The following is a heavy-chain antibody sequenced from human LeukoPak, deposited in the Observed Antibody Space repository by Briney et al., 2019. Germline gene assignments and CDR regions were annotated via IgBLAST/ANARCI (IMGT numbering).Heavy chain of an antibody. V-gene: IGHV3-66*01. J-gene: IGHJ4*02. CDR2: ISSGGAT. CDR3: ARGPTPSFYYGSGSYYSLDY. Sequence: GGSLRLSCAASGFTVSSNYMSWVRQAPGRGLEWVATISSGGATYYVDSVKGRFTVSRDNSKNMLFIQMNSLRAEDTAVYYCARGPTPSFYYGSGSYYSLDYWGQGTLVTVSS. CDR1: GFTVSSNY. D-gene: IGHD3-10*01.